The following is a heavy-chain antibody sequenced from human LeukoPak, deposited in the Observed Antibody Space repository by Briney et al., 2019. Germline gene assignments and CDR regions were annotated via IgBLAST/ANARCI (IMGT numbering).Heavy chain of an antibody. D-gene: IGHD3-16*01. J-gene: IGHJ6*02. Sequence: PGGSLRLSCAASGFTFSSYWMHWVRQAPGKGLVWVSRINSDGSSTSYADSVKGRFTISRDNAKNTLYLQMNSLRAEDTAVYYCARIPQGTVWDYYYYYGMDVWGQGTTVTVSS. V-gene: IGHV3-74*01. CDR3: ARIPQGTVWDYYYYYGMDV. CDR1: GFTFSSYW. CDR2: INSDGSST.